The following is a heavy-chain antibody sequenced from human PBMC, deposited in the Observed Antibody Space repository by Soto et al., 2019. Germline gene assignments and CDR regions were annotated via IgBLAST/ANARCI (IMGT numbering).Heavy chain of an antibody. D-gene: IGHD5-12*01. CDR1: GYTLTNYG. CDR3: ATDGPANSGNLYAFDI. Sequence: QAQLVQSGAEVKKPGASVRVSCKASGYTLTNYGVTWVRQAPGQGLEWLGRVTPYKADTNSAQNLQGRVTMATDTSTNTADLELTSVRSEDTAVYFCATDGPANSGNLYAFDIWGQVTMVTVSS. V-gene: IGHV1-18*04. J-gene: IGHJ3*02. CDR2: VTPYKADT.